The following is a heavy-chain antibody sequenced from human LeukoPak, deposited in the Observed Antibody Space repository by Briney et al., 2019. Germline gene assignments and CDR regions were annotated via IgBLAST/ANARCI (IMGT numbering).Heavy chain of an antibody. Sequence: GGSLRLSCAGSGFTFSSYWMSWVRQAPGKGLEWVTNIKQDGSKKYYVDSVKSRFTISRDNAKNSLYLQMNSPRAEDTAVYYCARVFNYYGSGSYYRPWYYFDYWGQGTLVTVSS. D-gene: IGHD3-10*01. CDR1: GFTFSSYW. J-gene: IGHJ4*02. CDR3: ARVFNYYGSGSYYRPWYYFDY. V-gene: IGHV3-7*01. CDR2: IKQDGSKK.